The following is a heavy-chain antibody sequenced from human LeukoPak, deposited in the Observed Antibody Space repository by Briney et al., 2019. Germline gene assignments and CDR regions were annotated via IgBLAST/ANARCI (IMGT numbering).Heavy chain of an antibody. CDR1: GFTFSNDW. V-gene: IGHV3-7*01. Sequence: GGSLRLSCAASGFTFSNDWRCWVRQAPGKGLEWGANINQDESKKYYADSVKGRFTISRDNAKNSLYLQMSSLTAEDTAIYYCARDHAYRADYWGQGTLVTVSS. J-gene: IGHJ4*02. CDR3: ARDHAYRADY. D-gene: IGHD2-2*01. CDR2: INQDESKK.